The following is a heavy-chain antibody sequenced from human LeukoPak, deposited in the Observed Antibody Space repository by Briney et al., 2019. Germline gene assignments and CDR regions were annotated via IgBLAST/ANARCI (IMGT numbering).Heavy chain of an antibody. CDR2: INSDGSST. CDR3: ARDDYCSVGSCRIAYNWFAP. CDR1: GFTFSSYW. V-gene: IGHV3-74*01. J-gene: IGHJ5*02. Sequence: PVGSLRLSCAASGFTFSSYWMQWVRQAPGKGLVWVSRINSDGSSTSYADSVKGRFTISRDNAKNTLYLQMNSLRAEDTAVYYCARDDYCSVGSCRIAYNWFAPWGQGTLVTVSS. D-gene: IGHD2-15*01.